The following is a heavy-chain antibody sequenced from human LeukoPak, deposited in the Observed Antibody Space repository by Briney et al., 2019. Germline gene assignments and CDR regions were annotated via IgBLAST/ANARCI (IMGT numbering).Heavy chain of an antibody. J-gene: IGHJ4*02. CDR1: GGSIGSGSYY. Sequence: SETLSLTCAVSGGSIGSGSYYWGWIRQPPGKGLEWIGNIYYSGSTYYNPSLKSRVTISVDTSKNQFSLRLSSVTAADTAVYYCARSWSGYYATYYFDYWGQGTLVTVSS. CDR2: IYYSGST. D-gene: IGHD3-3*01. CDR3: ARSWSGYYATYYFDY. V-gene: IGHV4-39*01.